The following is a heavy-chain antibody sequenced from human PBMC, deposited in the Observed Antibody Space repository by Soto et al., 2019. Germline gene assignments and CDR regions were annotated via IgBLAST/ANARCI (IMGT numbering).Heavy chain of an antibody. V-gene: IGHV4-4*02. CDR3: ARHCSSTSWGYYYYMDV. J-gene: IGHJ6*03. CDR2: IYHSGST. Sequence: TLSLTCAVSSGSISSSNWWSWVRQPPGKGLEWIGEIYHSGSTYYNPSLKSRVTISVDTSKNQFSLKLSSVTAADTAVYYCARHCSSTSWGYYYYMDVWGKGTTVTVSS. CDR1: SGSISSSNW. D-gene: IGHD2-2*01.